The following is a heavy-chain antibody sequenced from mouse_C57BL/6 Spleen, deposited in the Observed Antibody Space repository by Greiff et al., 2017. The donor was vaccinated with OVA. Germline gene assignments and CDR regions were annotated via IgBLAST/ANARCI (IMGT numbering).Heavy chain of an antibody. J-gene: IGHJ3*01. Sequence: EVQLQQSGPELVKPGASVKISCKASGYSFTGYYMNWVKQSPEKSLEWIGEINPSTGGTTYNQKFKAKATLTVDKSSSTAYMQLKSLTSEDSAVYYCAGGTPHYYGSRGAWFAYWGQGTLVTVSA. D-gene: IGHD1-1*01. CDR1: GYSFTGYY. CDR2: INPSTGGT. CDR3: AGGTPHYYGSRGAWFAY. V-gene: IGHV1-42*01.